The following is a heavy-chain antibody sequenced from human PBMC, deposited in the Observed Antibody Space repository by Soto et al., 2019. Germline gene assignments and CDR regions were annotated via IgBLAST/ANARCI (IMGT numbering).Heavy chain of an antibody. CDR3: ARVFYGDYQTEYFQH. Sequence: SETLSLTCTVSGGSISSYYWSWIRQPPGKGLEWIGYIYYSGSTNYNPSLKSRVTISVDTSKNQFSLKLSSVTAADTAVYYCARVFYGDYQTEYFQHWGQGTLVTVSS. D-gene: IGHD4-17*01. V-gene: IGHV4-59*01. J-gene: IGHJ1*01. CDR2: IYYSGST. CDR1: GGSISSYY.